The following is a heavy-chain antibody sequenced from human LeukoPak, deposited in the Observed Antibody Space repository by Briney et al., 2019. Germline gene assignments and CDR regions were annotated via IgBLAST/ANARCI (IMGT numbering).Heavy chain of an antibody. CDR3: AHNGLYH. CDR1: GFSLSTSGVG. D-gene: IGHD2-2*03. V-gene: IGHV2-5*01. Sequence: SGPTLVNPTQTLTLTCTFSGFSLSTSGVGVAWFRQSPGQAPEWLAVIYWNDDQRYRPSLKSRLTIIKDTSKNQVVLTMTNMDPADTATYHCAHNGLYHWGQGTLVTVSS. CDR2: IYWNDDQ. J-gene: IGHJ5*02.